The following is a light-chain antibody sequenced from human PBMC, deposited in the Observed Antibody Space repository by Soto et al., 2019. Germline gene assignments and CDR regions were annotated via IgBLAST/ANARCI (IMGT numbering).Light chain of an antibody. CDR1: SSNIGAGYD. Sequence: QSVLTQPPSVSGAPGQRVTISCTGSSSNIGAGYDVHWYQQLPGTAPKLLIYVNSNRPSGVPDRFSGSKSGTSASLAITGVQAEDEADNYCQSYDSRLSGSVFGGGTKVTVL. CDR3: QSYDSRLSGSV. V-gene: IGLV1-40*01. J-gene: IGLJ2*01. CDR2: VNS.